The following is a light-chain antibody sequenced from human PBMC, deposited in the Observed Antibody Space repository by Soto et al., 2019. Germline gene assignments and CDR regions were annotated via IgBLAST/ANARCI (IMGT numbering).Light chain of an antibody. CDR2: EVN. Sequence: QSVLTQPASVSGSPGQSVTISCTGPRSDIGDSNFISWYQHSRGKAPRLLIYEVNNRPSGVSKRFSGSKAGNTASLTISGLLDDDEADYFCASFRSGTILVFGSGTKVTVL. CDR3: ASFRSGTILV. J-gene: IGLJ1*01. V-gene: IGLV2-14*01. CDR1: RSDIGDSNF.